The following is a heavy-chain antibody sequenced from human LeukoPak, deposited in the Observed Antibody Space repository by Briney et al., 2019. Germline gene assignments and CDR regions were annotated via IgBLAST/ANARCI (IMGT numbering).Heavy chain of an antibody. CDR1: GGSFSGYY. D-gene: IGHD6-13*01. CDR2: VNHSGST. J-gene: IGHJ6*03. Sequence: PSETLSLTCAVYGGSFSGYYWSWIRQPPGKGLEWIGEVNHSGSTNYNPSLKSRVTMSVDTSKNQFSLKLSSVTAADTAVYYCARGEAAAGPMDYMDVCDTGATVTVSS. CDR3: ARGEAAAGPMDYMDV. V-gene: IGHV4-34*01.